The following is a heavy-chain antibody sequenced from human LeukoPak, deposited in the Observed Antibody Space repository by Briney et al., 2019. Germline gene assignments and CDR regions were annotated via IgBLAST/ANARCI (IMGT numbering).Heavy chain of an antibody. V-gene: IGHV3-48*04. D-gene: IGHD3-22*01. J-gene: IGHJ4*02. CDR1: GFTFSSYS. CDR2: ISSSSTI. CDR3: ARASGRDSSGYYSPHDY. Sequence: GGSLRLSCAASGFTFSSYSMNWVRQAPGKGLEWVSYISSSSTIYYADSVKGRFTISRDNAKNSLYLQMNSLRAEDTAVYYCARASGRDSSGYYSPHDYWGQGTLVTVSS.